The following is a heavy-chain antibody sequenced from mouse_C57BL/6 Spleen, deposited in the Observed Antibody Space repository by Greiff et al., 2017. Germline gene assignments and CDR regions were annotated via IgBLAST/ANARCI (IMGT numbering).Heavy chain of an antibody. V-gene: IGHV1-15*01. J-gene: IGHJ2*01. CDR3: TRRLRKDY. CDR2: IDPETGGT. Sequence: QVQLQQSGAELVRPGASVTLSCKASGYTFTDYEMHWVEQTPVHGLEWIGAIDPETGGTAYNQKFKGKAILTADTSSSTAYMELRSLTSEDSAVYYCTRRLRKDYWGQGTTLTVSS. CDR1: GYTFTDYE. D-gene: IGHD2-2*01.